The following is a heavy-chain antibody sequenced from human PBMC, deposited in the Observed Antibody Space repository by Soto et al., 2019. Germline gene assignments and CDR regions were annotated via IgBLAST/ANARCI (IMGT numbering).Heavy chain of an antibody. D-gene: IGHD3-16*01. CDR1: GFPFRSSW. J-gene: IGHJ6*02. CDR3: VRDFPFYYGMDV. V-gene: IGHV3-7*01. CDR2: IKQDGGER. Sequence: EVQLVESGGGLVQPGGSLRLSCAASGFPFRSSWMGWVRQAPGKGLEWVVNIKQDGGERNYVDPVKGRFTISRDNAENSLFLQMNSLRAEDTAVYFCVRDFPFYYGMDVWGQGTTVTVSS.